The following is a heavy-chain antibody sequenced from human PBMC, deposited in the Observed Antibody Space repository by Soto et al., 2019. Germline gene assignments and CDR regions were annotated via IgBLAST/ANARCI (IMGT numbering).Heavy chain of an antibody. CDR1: GGSISSGGYS. Sequence: PSETLSLTCAVSGGSISSGGYSWNWIRQPPGKGLEWIGYISHSGSTYYSPSLKSRVTISVDRSKNQFSLKLSSVTAADTAVYYCARGGLLPDYWGQGTLVTVSS. CDR2: ISHSGST. D-gene: IGHD6-19*01. V-gene: IGHV4-30-2*01. CDR3: ARGGLLPDY. J-gene: IGHJ4*02.